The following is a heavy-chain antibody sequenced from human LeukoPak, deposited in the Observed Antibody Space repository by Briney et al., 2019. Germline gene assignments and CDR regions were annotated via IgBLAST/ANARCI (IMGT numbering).Heavy chain of an antibody. V-gene: IGHV1-18*01. J-gene: IGHJ4*02. Sequence: ASVKVSCKASGYTFTSYGISWVRQAPGQGLEWMGWISACNGNTNYAQKLQGRVTMTTDTSTSTVYMELRSLRSDDTAVYYCARVAPRGSSGYFPDYWGQGTLVTVSS. CDR3: ARVAPRGSSGYFPDY. CDR1: GYTFTSYG. CDR2: ISACNGNT. D-gene: IGHD3-22*01.